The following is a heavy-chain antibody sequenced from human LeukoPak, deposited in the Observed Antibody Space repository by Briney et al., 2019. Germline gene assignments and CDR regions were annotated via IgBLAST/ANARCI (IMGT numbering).Heavy chain of an antibody. CDR3: AKDRTGYSYGYFLSP. Sequence: GGSLRLSCAASGFTFSSYAMSWVRQAPGRGLEWVSSISGSGNRTYYADSVKGRFTISRDNSKNTLYLQMNSLRAEDTAVYYCAKDRTGYSYGYFLSPWGQGTLVTVSS. V-gene: IGHV3-23*01. CDR2: ISGSGNRT. CDR1: GFTFSSYA. D-gene: IGHD5-18*01. J-gene: IGHJ5*02.